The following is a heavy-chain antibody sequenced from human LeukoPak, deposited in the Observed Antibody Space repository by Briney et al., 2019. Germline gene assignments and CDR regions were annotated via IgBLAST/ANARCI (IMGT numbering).Heavy chain of an antibody. CDR1: GLSVSNTY. D-gene: IGHD4-17*01. J-gene: IGHJ4*02. Sequence: PGGSLRLSCAASGLSVSNTYMTWVRQAPGKGLEWVSVIYSGGGTNYADSLKGRFSISRDNSKNSLYLQMNSLRAEDTAVYYCVGEGKYWGQGTLVTVSS. CDR3: VGEGKY. CDR2: IYSGGGT. V-gene: IGHV3-53*01.